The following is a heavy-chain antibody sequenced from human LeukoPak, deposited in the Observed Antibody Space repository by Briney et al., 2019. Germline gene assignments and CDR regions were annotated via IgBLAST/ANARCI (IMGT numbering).Heavy chain of an antibody. Sequence: GGSLRLSCAASGFTFSSYAMHWVRQAPGKGLEWVAVVSYDGSNKYYADSVTGRFTISRDNSKNTLFLQMNSLQADDEAVYYCATIGDRRTGELYRIDYWGQGTLVTVSS. V-gene: IGHV3-30*04. CDR1: GFTFSSYA. CDR3: ATIGDRRTGELYRIDY. CDR2: VSYDGSNK. D-gene: IGHD7-27*01. J-gene: IGHJ4*02.